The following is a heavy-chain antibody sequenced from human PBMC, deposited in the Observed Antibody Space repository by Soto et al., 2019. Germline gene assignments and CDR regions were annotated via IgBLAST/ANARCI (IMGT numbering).Heavy chain of an antibody. V-gene: IGHV1-46*01. CDR1: GYTFTSYY. CDR2: INPSGGST. J-gene: IGHJ6*02. D-gene: IGHD2-15*01. CDR3: ASWDYGYCSGGSCDFGSVRYYYGMDV. Sequence: QVQLVQSGAEVKKPGASVKVSCKASGYTFTSYYMHWVRQAPGQGLEWMGIINPSGGSTSYAQKFQGRVTMTRDTFTSTVYLELSSLRAEDTALYYCASWDYGYCSGGSCDFGSVRYYYGMDVWGQGTTVTVSS.